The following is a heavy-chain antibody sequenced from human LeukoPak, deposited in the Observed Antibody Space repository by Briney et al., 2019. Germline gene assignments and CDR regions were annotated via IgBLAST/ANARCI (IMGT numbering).Heavy chain of an antibody. CDR1: EFTFSSYN. J-gene: IGHJ4*02. CDR3: AKDRTFTIFGVGPNFDY. V-gene: IGHV3-21*04. CDR2: ISSFSSYI. D-gene: IGHD3-3*01. Sequence: GGSLRLSCAASEFTFSSYNMNWVRQAPGKGLEWVSSISSFSSYIYYADSVKGRFTISRDNAKNSLYLQMSSLRAEDTAVYYCAKDRTFTIFGVGPNFDYWGQGTLVTVSS.